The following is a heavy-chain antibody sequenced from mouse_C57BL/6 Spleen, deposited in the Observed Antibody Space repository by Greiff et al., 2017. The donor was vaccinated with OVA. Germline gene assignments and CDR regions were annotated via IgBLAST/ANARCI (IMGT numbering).Heavy chain of an antibody. V-gene: IGHV1-54*01. CDR2: INPGSGGT. Sequence: QVQLQQSGAELVRPGTSVKVSCKASGYAFTNYLIEWVKQRPGQGLEWIGVINPGSGGTNYNEKFKGKATLTADKSSSTAYMQLSSLTSEDSAVYFCARSDGAVYYFDYWGQGTTLTVSS. CDR3: ARSDGAVYYFDY. J-gene: IGHJ2*01. CDR1: GYAFTNYL. D-gene: IGHD3-3*01.